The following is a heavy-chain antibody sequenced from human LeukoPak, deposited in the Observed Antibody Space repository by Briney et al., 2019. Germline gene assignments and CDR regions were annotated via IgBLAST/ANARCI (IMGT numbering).Heavy chain of an antibody. J-gene: IGHJ6*04. CDR1: GFTFSNYA. Sequence: GGSLRLSCAASGFTFSNYAMRWVREAPGKGLEWVSGISGSGDSTYYADSVKGRFTISRDNSKNTRYLQMNSLRAEDTAVYYCAELGITMIGGVWGKGTTVTISS. CDR3: AELGITMIGGV. D-gene: IGHD3-10*02. CDR2: ISGSGDST. V-gene: IGHV3-23*01.